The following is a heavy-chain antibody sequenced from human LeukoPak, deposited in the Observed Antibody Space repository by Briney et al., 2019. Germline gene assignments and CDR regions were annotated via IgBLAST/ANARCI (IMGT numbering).Heavy chain of an antibody. V-gene: IGHV5-51*01. CDR3: ARLVSDAFDI. J-gene: IGHJ3*02. Sequence: GESLQISCKSSGYSFSNNWIGWVRQMPGKGLEWMGIIYPGDSESRYSPSFEGQVTISADKSISTAYLQWSTLKASDTAMYYCARLVSDAFDIWGQGTMVTVSS. CDR1: GYSFSNNW. CDR2: IYPGDSES.